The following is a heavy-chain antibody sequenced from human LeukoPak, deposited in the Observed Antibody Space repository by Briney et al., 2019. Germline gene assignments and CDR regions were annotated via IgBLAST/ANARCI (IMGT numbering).Heavy chain of an antibody. CDR1: GYTLTELS. CDR2: FDPEDGET. Sequence: ASVTVSFKFSGYTLTELSMHWVRQAPGKGLEWMGGFDPEDGETVYAQRFQGRVTMTEDTSTDTAYMELSSLRSEDTAVYYCATGSLRLGEFSLGYWGQGTLVTVSS. J-gene: IGHJ4*02. D-gene: IGHD3-16*02. CDR3: ATGSLRLGEFSLGY. V-gene: IGHV1-24*01.